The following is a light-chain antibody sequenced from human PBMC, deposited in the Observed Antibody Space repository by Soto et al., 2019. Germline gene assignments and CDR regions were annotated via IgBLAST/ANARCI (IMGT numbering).Light chain of an antibody. J-gene: IGLJ1*01. CDR1: SSNIGAGYD. Sequence: QSVLTQPPSVSGAPGQRVTISCTGSSSNIGAGYDVHWYQQLPGTALKLLTYGNSNRPSGVPDRFSGSKSGTSASLAITGLQAEDEADYYCQSHDSSLSGYVFGTGTKVTVL. V-gene: IGLV1-40*01. CDR2: GNS. CDR3: QSHDSSLSGYV.